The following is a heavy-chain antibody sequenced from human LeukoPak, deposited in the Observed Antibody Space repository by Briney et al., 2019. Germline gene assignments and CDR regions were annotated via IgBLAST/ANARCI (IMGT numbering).Heavy chain of an antibody. CDR3: ARARGYSGYHPIDY. CDR1: GYTFTSYF. Sequence: ASVKVSCKASGYTFTSYFMHWVRQAPGQGLEWMGTINPNDGSTSDAQNFQGRVTMTRDTSTSTVYMELSSLRSEDTAVYFCARARGYSGYHPIDYWGQGTLVTVSS. V-gene: IGHV1-46*01. CDR2: INPNDGST. J-gene: IGHJ4*02. D-gene: IGHD5-12*01.